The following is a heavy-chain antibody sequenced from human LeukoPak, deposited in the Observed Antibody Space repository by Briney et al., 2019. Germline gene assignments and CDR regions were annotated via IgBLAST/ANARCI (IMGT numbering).Heavy chain of an antibody. CDR3: ARDHLANLASRLFDP. Sequence: PSETLSLTCAVYGGSFSGYYWSWIRQPPGKGLEWIGEINHSGSTNYNPSLKSRVTISVDTSKNQFSLKLSSVTAADTAVCYCARDHLANLASRLFDPWGQGTLVTVSS. CDR1: GGSFSGYY. V-gene: IGHV4-34*01. CDR2: INHSGST. D-gene: IGHD3-3*01. J-gene: IGHJ5*02.